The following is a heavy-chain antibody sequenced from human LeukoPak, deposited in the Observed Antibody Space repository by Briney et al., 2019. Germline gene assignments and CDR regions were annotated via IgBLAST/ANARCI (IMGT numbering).Heavy chain of an antibody. CDR3: ASSGSYRFDY. D-gene: IGHD1-26*01. Sequence: GGSLRLSCAASGFTVSSNYMNWVRQAPGKGLEWVSHITASGTTMFYADSVKGRFTISRDNAKNSLYLQMNSLRDEDTAVYYCASSGSYRFDYWGQGTLVTVSS. CDR1: GFTVSSNY. J-gene: IGHJ4*02. CDR2: ITASGTTM. V-gene: IGHV3-48*02.